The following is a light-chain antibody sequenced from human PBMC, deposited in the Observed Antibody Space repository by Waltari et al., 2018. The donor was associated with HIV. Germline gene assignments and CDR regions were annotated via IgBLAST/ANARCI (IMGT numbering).Light chain of an antibody. Sequence: QSALTQPASVSGSPGPSLTISCTGTTIAVGGYNYVSWYQQHPGKAPKLMIYEVSNRPSGVSNRFSGSKSGNTASLTISGLQAEDEADYYCSSYTSSSTPYVFGTGTKVTVL. J-gene: IGLJ1*01. CDR3: SSYTSSSTPYV. CDR2: EVS. V-gene: IGLV2-14*01. CDR1: TIAVGGYNY.